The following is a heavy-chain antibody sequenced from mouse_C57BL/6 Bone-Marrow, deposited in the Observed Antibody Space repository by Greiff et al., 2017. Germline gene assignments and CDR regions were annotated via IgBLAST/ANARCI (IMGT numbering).Heavy chain of an antibody. Sequence: EVMLVESGGGLVKPGGSLKLSCAASGFTFSDYGMHWVRQAPEKGLEWVAYISSGSSTIYSADTVKGRFTISRDNAKNTLFLQMTSLRSEDTAMYYCARGNGSSPYYFDYWGQGTTLTVSS. J-gene: IGHJ2*01. CDR3: ARGNGSSPYYFDY. V-gene: IGHV5-17*01. CDR2: ISSGSSTI. CDR1: GFTFSDYG. D-gene: IGHD1-1*01.